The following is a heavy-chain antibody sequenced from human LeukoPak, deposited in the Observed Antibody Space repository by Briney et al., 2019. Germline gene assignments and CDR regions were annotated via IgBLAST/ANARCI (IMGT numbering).Heavy chain of an antibody. CDR3: TRSGNYYYYMDV. D-gene: IGHD1-26*01. CDR1: GFTFSDFV. Sequence: GGSLTLSCSASGFTFSDFVINWVRQAPGKGLEWVGRIRSEPNSYATAYAASVKGGFTISREDSKNTTYLQMNSLKTEDTAVYYCTRSGNYYYYMDVWGKGTTVAVSS. V-gene: IGHV3-73*01. J-gene: IGHJ6*03. CDR2: IRSEPNSYAT.